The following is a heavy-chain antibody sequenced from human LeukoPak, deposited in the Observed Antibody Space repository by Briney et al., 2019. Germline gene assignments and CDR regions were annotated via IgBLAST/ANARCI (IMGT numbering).Heavy chain of an antibody. J-gene: IGHJ4*02. Sequence: GGSLRLSCAASGFTFSTYSMNWVRQAPGRGLEWVSSISSGSSHKYYSDSVKGRFTTSRDNAKKSLYLQMNTLRAEDTAVYYCARVGDFDPDRGDCYPFDYWGQGTLVTVSS. CDR1: GFTFSTYS. CDR2: ISSGSSHK. CDR3: ARVGDFDPDRGDCYPFDY. V-gene: IGHV3-21*01. D-gene: IGHD2-21*01.